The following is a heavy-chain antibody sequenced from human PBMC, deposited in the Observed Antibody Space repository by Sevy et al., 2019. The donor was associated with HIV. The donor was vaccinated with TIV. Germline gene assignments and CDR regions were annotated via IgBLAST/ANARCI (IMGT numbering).Heavy chain of an antibody. D-gene: IGHD2-2*01. CDR3: ARDGGCTSTSCLLYFDY. Sequence: GGSLRLSCAVSGFTFSTYTMNWVRQAPGKGLEWVSPISGFSSYIYYADSVKGRFTISRDNAKNSLYLQMNSLRAEDTAVYYCARDGGCTSTSCLLYFDYWGQGTLVTVSS. V-gene: IGHV3-21*01. CDR2: ISGFSSYI. CDR1: GFTFSTYT. J-gene: IGHJ4*01.